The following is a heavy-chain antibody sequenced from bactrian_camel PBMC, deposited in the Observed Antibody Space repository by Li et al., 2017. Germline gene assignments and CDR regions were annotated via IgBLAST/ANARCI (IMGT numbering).Heavy chain of an antibody. D-gene: IGHD6*01. CDR1: GYRHASDC. CDR3: AARGCWDSWSFGY. V-gene: IGHV3S55*01. Sequence: HVQLVESGGGSVQAGGSLRLSCVASGYRHASDCMGWFRQAPGKEREGVAAIDHDGNTKYADSVKGRFTIARDHAKKMLYLQMNSLKPEDTATYVCAARGCWDSWSFGYWGQGTQVTVS. CDR2: IDHDGNT. J-gene: IGHJ6*01.